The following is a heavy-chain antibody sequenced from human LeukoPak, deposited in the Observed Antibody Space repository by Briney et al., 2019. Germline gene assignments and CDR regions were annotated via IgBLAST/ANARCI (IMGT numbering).Heavy chain of an antibody. CDR3: AEGTKSFFDY. V-gene: IGHV4-39*01. CDR2: MYYSGST. D-gene: IGHD3-10*01. Sequence: PSETLSLTCTVSGGSISSSSYYWGWIRQPPGKGLEWIGSMYYSGSTYYNPSLKSRVTISVDTSKNQFSLTLSSVTAADTAVYYCAEGTKSFFDYWGQGTLVTVSS. J-gene: IGHJ4*02. CDR1: GGSISSSSYY.